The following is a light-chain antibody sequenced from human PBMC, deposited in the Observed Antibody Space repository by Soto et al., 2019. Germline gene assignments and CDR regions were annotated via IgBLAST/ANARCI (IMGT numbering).Light chain of an antibody. Sequence: EIVMTQSPATLSVSPGERATPSCRASQSVSSNLAWYQQKPGQAPRLLIYGASTRATGIPARFSGSGSGTDFTLTISGLEPEDFAVYYCQQYDSSPPITFGQGTRLEI. CDR1: QSVSSN. CDR2: GAS. J-gene: IGKJ5*01. V-gene: IGKV3D-15*01. CDR3: QQYDSSPPIT.